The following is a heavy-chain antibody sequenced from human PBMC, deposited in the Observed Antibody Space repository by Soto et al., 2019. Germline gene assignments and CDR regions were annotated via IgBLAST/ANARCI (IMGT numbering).Heavy chain of an antibody. CDR1: GGSISSSSFY. D-gene: IGHD4-4*01. CDR3: ARHPSHSNSAGYYYVMDV. CDR2: IYYSGTT. J-gene: IGHJ6*02. Sequence: SETLSLTCTVSGGSISSSSFYWGWIRQPPGKGLEWIGSIYYSGTTYYNPSLKSRVTIAVDTSMNHFSLKLSSVTAADTAVYWCARHPSHSNSAGYYYVMDVWGQGTTVTVSS. V-gene: IGHV4-39*01.